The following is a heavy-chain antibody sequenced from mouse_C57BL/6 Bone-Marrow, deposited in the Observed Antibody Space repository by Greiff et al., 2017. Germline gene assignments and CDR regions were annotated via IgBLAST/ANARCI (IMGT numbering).Heavy chain of an antibody. CDR3: AREELLGPWFAY. J-gene: IGHJ3*01. CDR2: IYPGSGKT. V-gene: IGHV1-64*01. CDR1: GYTFTSYW. D-gene: IGHD1-1*01. Sequence: VQLLQPGAELVRPGASVKLSCKASGYTFTSYWMNWVKQRPGQGLEWIGRIYPGSGKTNYNEKFKGKATLTVDKSSSTAYMQLSSLTSEDSAVYYCAREELLGPWFAYWCQGTVGTVSA.